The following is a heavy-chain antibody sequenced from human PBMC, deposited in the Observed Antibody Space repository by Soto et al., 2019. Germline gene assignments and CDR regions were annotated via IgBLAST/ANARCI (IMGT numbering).Heavy chain of an antibody. D-gene: IGHD4-17*01. Sequence: QVQLQESGPGLVKPSETLSLTCTVSSGSISTYYWSWIRLPPGKGLEWVGYVYYSGYTNYNPSLDGSDTISVDTYKNQFSLNLTSVTAADTAVYYCARGLYGDYSWEASDIWGQGTMVTVSS. CDR3: ARGLYGDYSWEASDI. CDR1: SGSISTYY. CDR2: VYYSGYT. J-gene: IGHJ3*02. V-gene: IGHV4-59*01.